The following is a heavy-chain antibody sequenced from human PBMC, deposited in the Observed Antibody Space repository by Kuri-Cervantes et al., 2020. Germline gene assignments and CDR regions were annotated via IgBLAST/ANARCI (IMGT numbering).Heavy chain of an antibody. CDR1: GFSLSTSGVG. CDR3: ARTTMVRGGSWWFDP. Sequence: SGPTLVKPTQTLTLTCTFSGFSLSTSGVGVGWIRQPPGKALEWLARIDWDDDKYYSTSLKTRLTISKDTSKNQVVLTMTNMDPVDTATYYCARTTMVRGGSWWFDPWGQGTLGTVSS. CDR2: IDWDDDK. D-gene: IGHD3-10*01. V-gene: IGHV2-70*11. J-gene: IGHJ5*02.